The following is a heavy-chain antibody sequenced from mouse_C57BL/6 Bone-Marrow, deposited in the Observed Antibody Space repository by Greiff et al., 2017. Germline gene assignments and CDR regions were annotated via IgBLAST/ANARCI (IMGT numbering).Heavy chain of an antibody. J-gene: IGHJ3*01. Sequence: VQLQQSGAELARPGASVKLSCKASGYTFTSYGISWVKQRTGQGLEWIGEIYPRSGNTYYNEKFKGKATLTADKASSTAYMELRSLTSEDSAVXFGARFFLLPGADWGQGTLVTVSA. CDR3: ARFFLLPGAD. CDR2: IYPRSGNT. D-gene: IGHD1-1*01. V-gene: IGHV1-81*01. CDR1: GYTFTSYG.